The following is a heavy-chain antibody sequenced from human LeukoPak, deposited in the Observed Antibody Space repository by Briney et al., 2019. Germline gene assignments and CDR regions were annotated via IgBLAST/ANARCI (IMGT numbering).Heavy chain of an antibody. D-gene: IGHD2-2*01. CDR3: ANEVPHFDY. J-gene: IGHJ4*02. V-gene: IGHV3-23*01. CDR2: ISGSGANT. CDR1: GFTFNSYA. Sequence: PGGSLRLSCAASGFTFNSYAMSWVRQAPGKGLEWVSVISGSGANTYYADSVKGRFTITRDNSKNTLYLQMNSLRAEDTAVYYCANEVPHFDYWGQGTLVTVSS.